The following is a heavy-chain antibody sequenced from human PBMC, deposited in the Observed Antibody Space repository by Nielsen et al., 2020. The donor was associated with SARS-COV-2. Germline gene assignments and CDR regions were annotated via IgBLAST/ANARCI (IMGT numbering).Heavy chain of an antibody. Sequence: SQTLSLTCAIPGDSLSSSSAAWNWLRPAPSRGLEWLGRTYYRSKWYNDYAVSVKSRITINPDTSKNQFSLHLNSVTPEDTAVYYCARARGAYGDYYYYYYTDVWGKGTTVTVSS. CDR3: ARARGAYGDYYYYYYTDV. D-gene: IGHD4-17*01. V-gene: IGHV6-1*01. J-gene: IGHJ6*03. CDR1: GDSLSSSSAA. CDR2: TYYRSKWYN.